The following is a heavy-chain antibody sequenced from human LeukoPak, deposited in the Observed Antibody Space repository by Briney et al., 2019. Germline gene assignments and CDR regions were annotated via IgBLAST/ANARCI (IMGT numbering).Heavy chain of an antibody. V-gene: IGHV3-33*01. D-gene: IGHD4-23*01. CDR2: IWYDGSNK. Sequence: GGSLRLSCAASGFTFSSYGMHWVRQAPGKGLEWVAVIWYDGSNKYYADSVKGRFTISRDNSKNTVYLHMNSLRAEDTAVYYCARDRGKDYFDNWGQGTQVTVSS. J-gene: IGHJ4*02. CDR3: ARDRGKDYFDN. CDR1: GFTFSSYG.